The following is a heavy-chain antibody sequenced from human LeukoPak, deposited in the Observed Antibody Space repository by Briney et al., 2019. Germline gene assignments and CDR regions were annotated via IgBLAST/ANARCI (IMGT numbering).Heavy chain of an antibody. D-gene: IGHD1-26*01. Sequence: GGSLRLSCAASGFTFSSYSMNWVRQAPGKGLEWVSSISSSSSYIYYADSVKGRFTISRDNAKNSLYLQMNSLRAEDTAVYYCARKDSGSYHNWFDPWGQGTPGHRLL. CDR3: ARKDSGSYHNWFDP. V-gene: IGHV3-21*01. CDR2: ISSSSSYI. J-gene: IGHJ5*02. CDR1: GFTFSSYS.